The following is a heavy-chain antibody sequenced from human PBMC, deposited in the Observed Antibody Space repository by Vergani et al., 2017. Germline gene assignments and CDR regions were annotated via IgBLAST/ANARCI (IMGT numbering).Heavy chain of an antibody. CDR3: ARWGNEKRMNS. Sequence: VQLVESEGGVVQPGRSLTLSCVASGFTFSSHGMHWVRQAPGKGLEWVAVIWYDGSNKYYGDSVKGRFTISRDNSKNTLYLQMNILGLEDTAVYYCARWGNEKRMNSWGKGTLVTVS. CDR2: IWYDGSNK. J-gene: IGHJ4*02. D-gene: IGHD1-1*01. V-gene: IGHV3-33*01. CDR1: GFTFSSHG.